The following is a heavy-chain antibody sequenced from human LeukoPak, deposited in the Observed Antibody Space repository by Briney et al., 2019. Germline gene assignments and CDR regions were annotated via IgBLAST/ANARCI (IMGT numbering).Heavy chain of an antibody. V-gene: IGHV4-39*07. Sequence: PSETLSLSCTVSGGSISSSSYYWGWIRQPPGKVLEWIGSIYYSGSTYYNPSLKSRVTISVDTSKNQFSLKLSSVTAADTAVYYCARAPRYFDWPAHFDYWGQGTLVTVSS. CDR1: GGSISSSSYY. D-gene: IGHD3-9*01. CDR2: IYYSGST. CDR3: ARAPRYFDWPAHFDY. J-gene: IGHJ4*02.